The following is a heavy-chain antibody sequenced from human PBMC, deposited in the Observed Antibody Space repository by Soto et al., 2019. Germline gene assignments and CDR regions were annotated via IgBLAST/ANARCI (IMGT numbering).Heavy chain of an antibody. Sequence: GGSLRLSCAASGFTVSSNYMSWVRQAPGKGLEWVSVIYSGGSTYYADSVKGRFTISRHNSKNTLYLQMNSLRAEDTAVYYCATSLGGNILTGYLFDYWGQGTLVTVSS. CDR2: IYSGGST. D-gene: IGHD3-9*01. CDR3: ATSLGGNILTGYLFDY. CDR1: GFTVSSNY. J-gene: IGHJ4*02. V-gene: IGHV3-53*04.